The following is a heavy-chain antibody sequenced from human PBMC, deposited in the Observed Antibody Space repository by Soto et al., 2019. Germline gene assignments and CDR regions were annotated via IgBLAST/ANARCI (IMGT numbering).Heavy chain of an antibody. Sequence: QVQLQESGPGLVKPSQTLSLTCTVSGGSISSGGYYWSWIRQHPGKGLEWIGYIYYSGSTYYNPYHKSRVTISVDTSKNQFSLVLRSVTAADTAVYYCARRNGYSYSYGMDVWGQGTTVTVSS. J-gene: IGHJ6*02. CDR1: GGSISSGGYY. V-gene: IGHV4-31*03. CDR3: ARRNGYSYSYGMDV. CDR2: IYYSGST. D-gene: IGHD3-16*01.